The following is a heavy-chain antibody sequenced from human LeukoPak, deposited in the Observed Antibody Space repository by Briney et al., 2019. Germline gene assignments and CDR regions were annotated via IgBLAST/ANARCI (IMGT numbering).Heavy chain of an antibody. CDR2: INPNSGGT. J-gene: IGHJ4*02. Sequence: GASVKVSCKAYGYTFTGYYMHWVRQAPGQGLEWMGWINPNSGGTNYAQKFQGRVTMTRDTSISTAYMELSRLRSDDTAVYYCARASGYSYGYGANWGQGTLVTVSS. V-gene: IGHV1-2*02. CDR3: ARASGYSYGYGAN. CDR1: GYTFTGYY. D-gene: IGHD5-18*01.